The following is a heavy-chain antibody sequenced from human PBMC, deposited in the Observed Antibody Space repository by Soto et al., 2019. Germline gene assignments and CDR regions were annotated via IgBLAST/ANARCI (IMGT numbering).Heavy chain of an antibody. CDR3: AKVRYSSSWYYFDY. CDR2: ISGSGGST. CDR1: GFTFSSYA. J-gene: IGHJ4*02. D-gene: IGHD6-13*01. V-gene: IGHV3-23*01. Sequence: XESLRLSCAASGFTFSSYAMSWVRQAPGKGLEWVSAISGSGGSTYYADSVKGRFTISRDNSKNTLYLQMNSLRAEDTAVYYCAKVRYSSSWYYFDYWGQGTLVTVSS.